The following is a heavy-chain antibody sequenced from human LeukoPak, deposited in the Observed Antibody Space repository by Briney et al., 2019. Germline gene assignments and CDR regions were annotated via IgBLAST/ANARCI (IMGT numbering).Heavy chain of an antibody. CDR3: ANHLACGSMSCPPFDN. V-gene: IGHV3-30*18. D-gene: IGHD2-2*01. J-gene: IGHJ4*02. CDR2: LSFDGSRQ. Sequence: QAGGSLRLSCAASGFTFSAFGMHWVRQAPGKGLEWVAVLSFDGSRQYYADAVRGRFIISRDISKNTLFLQMNNLRAEDTAVYYCANHLACGSMSCPPFDNWGQGTLVTVSS. CDR1: GFTFSAFG.